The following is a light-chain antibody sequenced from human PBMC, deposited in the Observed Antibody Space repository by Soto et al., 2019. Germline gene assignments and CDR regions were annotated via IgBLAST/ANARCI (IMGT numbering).Light chain of an antibody. CDR1: SSDVGSYNL. Sequence: QSALAHPASVSGSLGQSITISCTGTSSDVGSYNLVSWYQQHPGKAPKLMIYEVSKRPSGVSNRFSGSKSGNTASLTISGLQAEDEADYYCCSYAGSSKGVVFGGGTKLTVL. CDR3: CSYAGSSKGVV. CDR2: EVS. V-gene: IGLV2-23*02. J-gene: IGLJ2*01.